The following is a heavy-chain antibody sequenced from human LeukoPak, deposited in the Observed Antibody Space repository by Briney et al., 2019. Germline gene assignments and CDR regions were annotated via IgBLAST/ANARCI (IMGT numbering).Heavy chain of an antibody. Sequence: GRSLRLSCAASGFTFSSYGMHWVRQAPGKGLEWVAVISYDGSNKYYADSVKGRFTISRDNSKNTLYLQMNSLRAEDTAVYYCARVGYSYGSYYFDYWGQGTLVTVSS. J-gene: IGHJ4*02. D-gene: IGHD5-18*01. CDR1: GFTFSSYG. CDR2: ISYDGSNK. CDR3: ARVGYSYGSYYFDY. V-gene: IGHV3-30*03.